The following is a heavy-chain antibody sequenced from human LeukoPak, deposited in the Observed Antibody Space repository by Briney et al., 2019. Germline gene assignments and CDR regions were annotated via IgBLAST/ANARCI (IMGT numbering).Heavy chain of an antibody. J-gene: IGHJ4*02. D-gene: IGHD3-22*01. CDR1: GGSFSGYD. CDR2: INHSGST. V-gene: IGHV4-34*01. Sequence: SETLSLTCAVYGGSFSGYDWSWIRQPPGKGLEWIGEINHSGSTNYNPSLKSRVTISVDTSKNQFSLKLSSVTAADTAVYYCARGTHPEYYYDSSGYRGFDYWGQGTLVTVSS. CDR3: ARGTHPEYYYDSSGYRGFDY.